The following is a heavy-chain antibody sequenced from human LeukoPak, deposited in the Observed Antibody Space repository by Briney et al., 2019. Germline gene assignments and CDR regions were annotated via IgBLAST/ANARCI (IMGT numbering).Heavy chain of an antibody. CDR2: IYYSGST. J-gene: IGHJ5*02. Sequence: SETLSLTCTVSGGSISSYYWSWIRRPPGKGLEWIGYIYYSGSTNYNPSLKSRVTISVDTSKNQFSLKLSSVTAADTAVYYCARGEEWFGDSFWFDPWGQGTLVTVSS. V-gene: IGHV4-59*01. CDR1: GGSISSYY. D-gene: IGHD3-10*01. CDR3: ARGEEWFGDSFWFDP.